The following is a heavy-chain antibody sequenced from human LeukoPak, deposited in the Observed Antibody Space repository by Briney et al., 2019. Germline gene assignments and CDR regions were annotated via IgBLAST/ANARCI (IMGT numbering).Heavy chain of an antibody. D-gene: IGHD5-18*01. CDR2: IYYSGST. J-gene: IGHJ5*02. CDR1: GGSISSSSYY. Sequence: ASETLSLTCTVSGGSISSSSYYWGWIRQPPGKGLEWIGSIYYSGSTYYNPSLKSRVTISVDTSKNQFSLKLSSVTAADTAVYYCARDIISRRYSYGRNWFDPWGQGTLVTVSS. CDR3: ARDIISRRYSYGRNWFDP. V-gene: IGHV4-39*07.